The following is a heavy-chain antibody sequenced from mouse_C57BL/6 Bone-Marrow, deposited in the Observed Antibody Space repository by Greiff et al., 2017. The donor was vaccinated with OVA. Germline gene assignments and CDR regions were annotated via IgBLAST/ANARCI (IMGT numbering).Heavy chain of an antibody. CDR1: GYTFTSYW. V-gene: IGHV1-55*01. Sequence: VQLQQPGAELVKPGASVKMSCKASGYTFTSYWITWVKQRPGQGLEWIGDIYPGSGSTNYNEKFKSKATLTVDTSSSTAYMQLSLLTSDDSAVYYCARLSYYGRRYFDVWGTGTTVTVSS. CDR3: ARLSYYGRRYFDV. J-gene: IGHJ1*03. D-gene: IGHD1-1*01. CDR2: IYPGSGST.